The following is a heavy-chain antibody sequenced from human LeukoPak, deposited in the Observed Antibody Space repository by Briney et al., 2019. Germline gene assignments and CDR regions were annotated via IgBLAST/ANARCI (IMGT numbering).Heavy chain of an antibody. V-gene: IGHV3-30*02. D-gene: IGHD3-9*01. CDR1: GFTFISYG. CDR3: AKDGALRYFDWSHYFDY. J-gene: IGHJ4*02. Sequence: GGSLRLSCAASGFTFISYGMHWVRQAPGKGLEWVTFIRYDGSNKYYADSVKGRFIISRDNSKNTLYLQMNSLRAEDTAVYYCAKDGALRYFDWSHYFDYWGQGTLVTVSS. CDR2: IRYDGSNK.